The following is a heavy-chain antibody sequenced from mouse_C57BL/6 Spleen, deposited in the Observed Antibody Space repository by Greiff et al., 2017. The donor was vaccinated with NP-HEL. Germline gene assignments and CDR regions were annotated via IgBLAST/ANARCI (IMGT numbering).Heavy chain of an antibody. Sequence: EVQLVESGGGLVKPGGSLKLSCAASGFTFSSYTMSWVRQTPEKRLEWVATISGGGGNTYYPDSVKGRFTISRDSAKNTLYLQMSSLRSEDTALYYCARRGDYYGSSYDFDYWGQGTTLTVSS. J-gene: IGHJ2*01. CDR3: ARRGDYYGSSYDFDY. V-gene: IGHV5-9*01. CDR2: ISGGGGNT. CDR1: GFTFSSYT. D-gene: IGHD1-1*01.